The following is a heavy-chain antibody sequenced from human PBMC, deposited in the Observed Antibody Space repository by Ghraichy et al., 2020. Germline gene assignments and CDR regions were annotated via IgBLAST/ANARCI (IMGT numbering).Heavy chain of an antibody. V-gene: IGHV3-48*03. CDR1: GLELRTSE. J-gene: IGHJ4*02. CDR2: ITPGGDIV. D-gene: IGHD6-13*01. Sequence: GGSLRLSCPESGLELRTSELQSRLRAPWEVLWWVSKITPGGDIVYYGDSVRGRFTISRDNAKNSLYLQMNSLRVDDTAVYYCARDIARAAADYWGQGTMV. CDR3: ARDIARAAADY.